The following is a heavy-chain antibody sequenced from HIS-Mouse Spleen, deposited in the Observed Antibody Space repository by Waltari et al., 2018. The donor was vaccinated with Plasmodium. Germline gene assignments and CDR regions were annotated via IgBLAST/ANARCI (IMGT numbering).Heavy chain of an antibody. CDR3: ASSSSGSYYY. J-gene: IGHJ4*02. Sequence: QVQLQQWGAGLLKHSETLSLTCAVYGGSFSGYYWSWIRQPPGKGLEWIGEINHSGSTNYNPSLKSRVTISVDTSKNQFSLKLSSVTAADTAVYYCASSSSGSYYYWGQGTLVTVSS. D-gene: IGHD3-10*01. V-gene: IGHV4-34*01. CDR2: INHSGST. CDR1: GGSFSGYY.